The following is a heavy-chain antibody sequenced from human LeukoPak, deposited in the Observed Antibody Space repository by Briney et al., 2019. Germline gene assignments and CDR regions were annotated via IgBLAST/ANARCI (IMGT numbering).Heavy chain of an antibody. CDR2: IYYSGST. CDR3: ARTTEGGYTSDYFYYYYMDV. D-gene: IGHD5-18*01. Sequence: SETLSLTCTVSGGSISSYYWSWIRQPPGKGLEWIGYIYYSGSTTYNRSLKSRVIISVDTSKNQFSLRLSSVTAADTAVYYCARTTEGGYTSDYFYYYYMDVWGKGTTVTISS. J-gene: IGHJ6*03. CDR1: GGSISSYY. V-gene: IGHV4-59*01.